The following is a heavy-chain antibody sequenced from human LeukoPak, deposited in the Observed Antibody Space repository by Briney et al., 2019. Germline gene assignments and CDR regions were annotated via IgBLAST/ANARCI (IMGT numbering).Heavy chain of an antibody. CDR1: GGSISTSNYY. CDR2: IFYSGST. J-gene: IGHJ4*02. Sequence: PSETLSLTCTVSGGSISTSNYYWGWIRQPPGKGLEWIGNIFYSGSTYYSPSLKSRVTISLDTSKNQFSLKLSSVTAADTAVYYCARGLHEFYYDSSGYYFDYWGLGILVTVSS. V-gene: IGHV4-39*07. CDR3: ARGLHEFYYDSSGYYFDY. D-gene: IGHD3-22*01.